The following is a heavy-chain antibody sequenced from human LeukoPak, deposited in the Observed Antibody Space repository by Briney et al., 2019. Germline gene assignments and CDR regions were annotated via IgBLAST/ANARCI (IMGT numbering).Heavy chain of an antibody. J-gene: IGHJ4*02. CDR3: AGGAVVLFSIDY. V-gene: IGHV4-31*03. CDR2: IYYSGST. D-gene: IGHD3-16*01. CDR1: GGSISSGGYY. Sequence: KPSETLSLTCTVSGGSISSGGYYWSWIRQHPGKGLEWIGYIYYSGSTYYNPSLKSRVTISVDTSKNQFSLKLSSVTAADTAVYYCAGGAVVLFSIDYWGQGTLVTVSS.